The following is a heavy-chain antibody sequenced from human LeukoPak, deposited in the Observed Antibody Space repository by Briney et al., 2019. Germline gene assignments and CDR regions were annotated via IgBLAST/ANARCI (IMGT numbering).Heavy chain of an antibody. Sequence: KTSETLSLTRTVSGGSISSGGYYWSWIRQHPAKGLEWIGYIYYSGSTYYNPSLKSRVTISVDTSKNQFSLKLSSVTAADTAVYYCARVPYYYDSSGYTDPQFDYWGQGTLVTVSS. CDR2: IYYSGST. V-gene: IGHV4-31*03. CDR3: ARVPYYYDSSGYTDPQFDY. CDR1: GGSISSGGYY. D-gene: IGHD3-22*01. J-gene: IGHJ4*02.